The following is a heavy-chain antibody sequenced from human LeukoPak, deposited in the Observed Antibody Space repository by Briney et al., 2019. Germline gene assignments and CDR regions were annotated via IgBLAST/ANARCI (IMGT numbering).Heavy chain of an antibody. CDR3: ARTAQDKVRFGESYYFDY. V-gene: IGHV3-11*01. CDR2: ISSSGSTI. CDR1: GFTFSDYY. J-gene: IGHJ4*02. D-gene: IGHD3-10*01. Sequence: GGSLRLSCAASGFTFSDYYMRWIRQARGKGLEWVSYISSSGSTIYYADSVKGRFTISRDNAKNSLYLQMNSLRAEDTAVYYCARTAQDKVRFGESYYFDYWGQGTLVTVSS.